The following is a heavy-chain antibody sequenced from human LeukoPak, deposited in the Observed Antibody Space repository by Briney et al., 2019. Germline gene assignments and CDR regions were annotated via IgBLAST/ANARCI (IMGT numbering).Heavy chain of an antibody. CDR2: ISWNSGSI. D-gene: IGHD6-13*01. V-gene: IGHV3-9*01. Sequence: GRSLRLSCAASGFTFDDYAMHWVRQAPGKGLEWVSGISWNSGSIGYADSVKGRFTISRDNAKNSLYLQMNSLRAEDTALNYCAKGVSSSWPAYLDYWGQGTLVTVSS. CDR1: GFTFDDYA. CDR3: AKGVSSSWPAYLDY. J-gene: IGHJ4*02.